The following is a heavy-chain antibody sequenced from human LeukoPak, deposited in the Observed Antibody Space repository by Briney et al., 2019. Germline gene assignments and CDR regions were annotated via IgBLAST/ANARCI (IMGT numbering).Heavy chain of an antibody. CDR2: ISSSGSTI. D-gene: IGHD3-10*01. CDR3: ARVRWFGELPSKYFDY. CDR1: GFTFSDYY. J-gene: IGHJ4*02. Sequence: PGGSLRLSCAASGFTFSDYYMSWIRQAPGKGLEWVSYISSSGSTIYYADSVKGRFTISRDNAKNSLYLQMNSLRAEDTAVYYCARVRWFGELPSKYFDYWGQGTLVTVSS. V-gene: IGHV3-11*01.